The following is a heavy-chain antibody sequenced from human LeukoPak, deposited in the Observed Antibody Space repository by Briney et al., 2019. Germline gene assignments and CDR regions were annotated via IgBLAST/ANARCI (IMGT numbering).Heavy chain of an antibody. CDR1: GFTFSRHW. V-gene: IGHV3-7*01. D-gene: IGHD4-17*01. Sequence: GGSLRLSCAASGFTFSRHWMGWVRQAPGKGPEWVASIKQDGSQYYVDSVKGRFIISRDNAKNSLYLQMNSLRAEDTAVYSCARGHDYGDRLDFFDYWGQGTLVTVSS. CDR3: ARGHDYGDRLDFFDY. J-gene: IGHJ4*02. CDR2: IKQDGSQ.